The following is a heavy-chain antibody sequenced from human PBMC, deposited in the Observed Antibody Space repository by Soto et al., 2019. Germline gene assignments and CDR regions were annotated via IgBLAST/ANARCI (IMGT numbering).Heavy chain of an antibody. CDR3: ARVSWREKYGMDV. J-gene: IGHJ6*02. V-gene: IGHV3-53*01. CDR1: GFSVSSNY. Sequence: GGSLRLSCAASGFSVSSNYMSWVRQAPGKGLECVSVIYSGGSTYFPDSVKGRFTIARDPSKNTLYLQMDSLRAEDTAVYYCARVSWREKYGMDVWGQGTTVTVSS. CDR2: IYSGGST.